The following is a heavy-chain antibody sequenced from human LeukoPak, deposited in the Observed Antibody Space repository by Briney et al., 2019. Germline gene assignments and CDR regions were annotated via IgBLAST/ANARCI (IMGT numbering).Heavy chain of an antibody. CDR3: ARDFSSGYYSRDAFDI. J-gene: IGHJ3*02. Sequence: SETLSLTCTVSGGSISSYYWSWIRQPAGKGLEWIGRIYTSGSTNYNPSLKSRVTMSVDTSKNQFSLKLSSVTAADTAVYYCARDFSSGYYSRDAFDIWGQGTMVTVSS. CDR2: IYTSGST. CDR1: GGSISSYY. V-gene: IGHV4-4*07. D-gene: IGHD3-22*01.